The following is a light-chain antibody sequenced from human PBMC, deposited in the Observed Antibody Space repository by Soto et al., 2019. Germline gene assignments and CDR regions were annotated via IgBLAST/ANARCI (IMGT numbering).Light chain of an antibody. CDR2: GTS. V-gene: IGKV3-20*01. CDR1: QSVRSSH. CDR3: HKYGSSPPWT. Sequence: EIVLTQSPGTLSLSPGERATLSCRASQSVRSSHLAWYQQMPGQAPRLLIYGTSNRPSGIPDRFSGGGSRTDFTLTISRLEPEDFAVYYCHKYGSSPPWTFGQGTKVDIK. J-gene: IGKJ1*01.